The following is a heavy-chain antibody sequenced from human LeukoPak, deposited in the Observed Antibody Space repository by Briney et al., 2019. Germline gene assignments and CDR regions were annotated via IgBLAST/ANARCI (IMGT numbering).Heavy chain of an antibody. CDR3: AKDGTYGITYGLDY. Sequence: PGGSLRLSCAASGFTFDDYTMHWVRQAPGKGLEWVSLITWDDSSTYYADSVKGRFTISRENSKNSLYLQMNSLRSEDTALYYYAKDGTYGITYGLDYWGQGTLVTVSS. D-gene: IGHD1-14*01. CDR1: GFTFDDYT. CDR2: ITWDDSST. V-gene: IGHV3-43*01. J-gene: IGHJ4*02.